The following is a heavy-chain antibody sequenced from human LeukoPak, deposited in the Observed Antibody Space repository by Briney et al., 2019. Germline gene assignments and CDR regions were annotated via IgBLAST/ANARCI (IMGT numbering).Heavy chain of an antibody. Sequence: SETLSLTCAVYGGSFSGYYWSWIRQPPGKGLEWIGEINHSGSTNYNPSLKSRVTISVDTSKNQFSLKLSSVTAADTAVYYCARDRGQTWFDPWGQGTLVTVSS. CDR3: ARDRGQTWFDP. CDR2: INHSGST. CDR1: GGSFSGYY. V-gene: IGHV4-34*01. J-gene: IGHJ5*02. D-gene: IGHD3-10*01.